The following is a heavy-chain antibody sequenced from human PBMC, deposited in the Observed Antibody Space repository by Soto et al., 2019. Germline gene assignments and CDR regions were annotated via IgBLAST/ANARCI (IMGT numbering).Heavy chain of an antibody. Sequence: QVQLVQSEAEVKKPGASVKVSCKASGYSFATYGVSWVRQAPGQGLEWMGWISDYNGDTNFAQKVQGRLTMTTDTSTNTAHMDLRSRTSDDTAVYYCARDRQISDSSGYGNDYWGQGTLVTVSS. J-gene: IGHJ4*02. CDR1: GYSFATYG. V-gene: IGHV1-18*01. CDR3: ARDRQISDSSGYGNDY. CDR2: ISDYNGDT. D-gene: IGHD3-22*01.